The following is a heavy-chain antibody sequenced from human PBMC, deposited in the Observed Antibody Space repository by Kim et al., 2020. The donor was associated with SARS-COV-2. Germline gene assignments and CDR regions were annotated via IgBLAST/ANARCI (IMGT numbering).Heavy chain of an antibody. CDR1: GFTFSSYA. V-gene: IGHV3-23*03. CDR2: IYSGGSST. CDR3: AKALMVRGVAPMGY. D-gene: IGHD3-10*01. J-gene: IGHJ4*02. Sequence: GGSLRLSCAASGFTFSSYAMSWVRQAPGKGLEWVSVIYSGGSSTYYADSVKGRFTISRDNSKNTLYLQMNSLRAEDTAVYYCAKALMVRGVAPMGYWGQG.